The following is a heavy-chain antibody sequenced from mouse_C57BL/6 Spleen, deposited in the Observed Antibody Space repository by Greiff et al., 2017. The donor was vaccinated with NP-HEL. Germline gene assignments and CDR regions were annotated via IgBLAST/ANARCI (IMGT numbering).Heavy chain of an antibody. V-gene: IGHV5-16*01. CDR1: GFTFSDYY. J-gene: IGHJ3*01. D-gene: IGHD2-3*01. CDR3: ARGDGYGWFAY. Sequence: EVQRVESEGGLVQPGSSMKLSCTASGFTFSDYYMAWVRQVPEKGLEWVANINYDGSSTYYLDSLKSRFIISRDNAKNILYLQMSSLKSEDTATYYCARGDGYGWFAYWGQGTLVTVSA. CDR2: INYDGSST.